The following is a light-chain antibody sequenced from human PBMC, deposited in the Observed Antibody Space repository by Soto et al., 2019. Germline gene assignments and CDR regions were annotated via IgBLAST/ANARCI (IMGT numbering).Light chain of an antibody. CDR3: QQYNKWPLT. CDR1: QSVSSN. CDR2: AVS. Sequence: EIMMTQSPGTLSASPGERATLSCRASQSVSSNLAWYQRKPGQAPRLLIYAVSTRATGIPARFSGSGSGTEFTLTLISLQSEDFAVYYCQQYNKWPLTFGQGTKVEIK. V-gene: IGKV3-15*01. J-gene: IGKJ1*01.